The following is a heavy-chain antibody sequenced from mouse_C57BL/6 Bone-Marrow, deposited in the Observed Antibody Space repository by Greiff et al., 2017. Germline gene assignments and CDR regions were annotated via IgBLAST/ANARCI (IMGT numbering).Heavy chain of an antibody. Sequence: QVQLKQSGAELVRPGTSVKMSCKASGYTFTNYWIGWAKQRPGHGLEWIGDIYPGGGYTNYNEKFKGKATLTADKSSSTAYMQFSSLTSEDSAIYYCARRGLRFYSMDYWGQGTSVTVSS. CDR3: ARRGLRFYSMDY. D-gene: IGHD2-4*01. CDR2: IYPGGGYT. V-gene: IGHV1-63*01. J-gene: IGHJ4*01. CDR1: GYTFTNYW.